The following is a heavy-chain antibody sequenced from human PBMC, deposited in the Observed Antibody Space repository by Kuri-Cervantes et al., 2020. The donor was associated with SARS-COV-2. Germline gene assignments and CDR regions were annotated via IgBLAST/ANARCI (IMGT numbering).Heavy chain of an antibody. D-gene: IGHD2-2*01. CDR3: ARGQSCSSTSCYRGAYYYYMDV. Sequence: GSLRLSCAVYGGSFSGYYWNWIRQPPGKGLEWIGEINHSGSTNYNPSLKSRVTISVDTSKNQFSLKLSSVTAADTAVYYCARGQSCSSTSCYRGAYYYYMDVWGKGTAVTVSS. J-gene: IGHJ6*03. CDR2: INHSGST. V-gene: IGHV4-34*01. CDR1: GGSFSGYY.